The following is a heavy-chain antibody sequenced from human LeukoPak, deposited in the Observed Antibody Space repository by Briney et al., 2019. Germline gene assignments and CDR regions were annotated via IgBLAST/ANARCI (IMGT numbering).Heavy chain of an antibody. CDR1: DGSISTYY. V-gene: IGHV4-59*01. J-gene: IGHJ4*02. CDR2: VYYSGST. CDR3: ARGLDFRSGYSFDY. D-gene: IGHD3-3*01. Sequence: PSETLSLTCTVSDGSISTYYWSWIRQPPGKGLEWIGYVYYSGSTNYNSSLGSRLTIPVDTSKDQFSLKLRSVTAADTAVYYCARGLDFRSGYSFDYWGQGTLVTVSS.